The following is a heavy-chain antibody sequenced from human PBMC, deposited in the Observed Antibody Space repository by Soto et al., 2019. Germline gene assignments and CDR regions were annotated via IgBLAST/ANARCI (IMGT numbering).Heavy chain of an antibody. CDR1: GGSISSYY. Sequence: TLSLTCTVSGGSISSYYWSWIRQPPGKGLEWIGYIYYSGSTNYNPSLKSRVTISVDTSKNQFSLKLSSVTAADTAVYYCARLVRYCSGGSCYSTRGTFDIWGQETTVTVSS. V-gene: IGHV4-59*08. J-gene: IGHJ3*02. CDR2: IYYSGST. CDR3: ARLVRYCSGGSCYSTRGTFDI. D-gene: IGHD2-15*01.